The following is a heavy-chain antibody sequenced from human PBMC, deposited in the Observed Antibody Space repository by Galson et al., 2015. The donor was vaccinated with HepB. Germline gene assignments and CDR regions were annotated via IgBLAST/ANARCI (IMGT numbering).Heavy chain of an antibody. J-gene: IGHJ6*02. CDR2: ISYDGSNK. Sequence: SLRLSCAASGFTFSSYAMHWVRQAPGKGLEWVAVISYDGSNKYYADSVKGRFTISRDNAKNTLYLQMNSLRAEDTAVYYCARDGEQPYYYYGMDVWGQGTTVTVSS. V-gene: IGHV3-30-3*01. D-gene: IGHD1-26*01. CDR3: ARDGEQPYYYYGMDV. CDR1: GFTFSSYA.